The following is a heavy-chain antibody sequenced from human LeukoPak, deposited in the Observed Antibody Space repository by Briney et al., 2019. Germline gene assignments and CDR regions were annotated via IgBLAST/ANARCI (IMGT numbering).Heavy chain of an antibody. CDR2: IKSKTDGGTT. J-gene: IGHJ4*02. CDR1: GFTFTNAW. V-gene: IGHV3-15*01. Sequence: PGGSLRLSCAASGFTFTNAWMSWVRQAPGKGLEWVGRIKSKTDGGTTDYAAPVKGRFTISRDDSKNTLYLQMNSLKTEDTAVYYCTTFGRGYSYGPDYWGQGTLVTVSS. CDR3: TTFGRGYSYGPDY. D-gene: IGHD5-18*01.